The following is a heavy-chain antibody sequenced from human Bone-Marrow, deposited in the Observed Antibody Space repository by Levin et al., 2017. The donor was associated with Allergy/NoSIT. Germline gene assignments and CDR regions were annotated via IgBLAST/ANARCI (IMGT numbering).Heavy chain of an antibody. V-gene: IGHV3-23*01. D-gene: IGHD6-19*01. Sequence: GESLKISCAASGFSLSTYAMSWVRQAPGKGLEWVSTISGSGTAYYADSVQGRFTISSDNSKNTLYLQMRSLRAGDTAIYYCAKCGIAVPGRVDYWGQGALVTVSS. CDR3: AKCGIAVPGRVDY. CDR1: GFSLSTYA. CDR2: ISGSGTA. J-gene: IGHJ4*02.